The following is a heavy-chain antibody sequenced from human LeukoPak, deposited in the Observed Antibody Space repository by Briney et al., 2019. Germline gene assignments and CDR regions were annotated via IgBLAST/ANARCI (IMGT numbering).Heavy chain of an antibody. J-gene: IGHJ4*02. CDR3: ARDSYCSSTSCYRGHFDS. D-gene: IGHD2-2*01. V-gene: IGHV3-30*03. CDR2: ISYDGSNK. Sequence: GGSLRLSCAASGFTFSSYGMHWVRQAPGKGLEWVAVISYDGSNKYYADSVKGRFTISRDNIKKSVYLQMTSLRAEDTAVYYCARDSYCSSTSCYRGHFDSWGQGVLVTVSS. CDR1: GFTFSSYG.